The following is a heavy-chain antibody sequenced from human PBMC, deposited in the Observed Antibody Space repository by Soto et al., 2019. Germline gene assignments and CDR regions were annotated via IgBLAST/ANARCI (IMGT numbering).Heavy chain of an antibody. CDR3: ARGGPPEEYQLPYGMDV. D-gene: IGHD2-2*01. V-gene: IGHV1-2*02. CDR1: GYTFTGYY. J-gene: IGHJ6*02. Sequence: GASVKVSCKASGYTFTGYYMHWVRQAPGQGLEWMGWINPNSGGTNYAQKFRGRVTMTRDTSISTAYMELSRLRSDDTAVYYCARGGPPEEYQLPYGMDVWGQGTTVTVSS. CDR2: INPNSGGT.